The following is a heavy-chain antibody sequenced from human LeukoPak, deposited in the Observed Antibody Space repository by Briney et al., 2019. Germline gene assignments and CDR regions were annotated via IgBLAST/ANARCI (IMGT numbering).Heavy chain of an antibody. CDR1: GGSISSSSYY. D-gene: IGHD6-13*01. V-gene: IGHV4-39*01. J-gene: IGHJ5*02. CDR3: ARHPGYSSSWLNWFDP. CDR2: IYYSGST. Sequence: SETLSLTCTVAGGSISSSSYYWGWFRQPPVRGLDWIGSIYYSGSTYYNPSLKSRVTISVDTSKNQFSLKLSSVTAADTAVYYCARHPGYSSSWLNWFDPWGQGTLVTVSS.